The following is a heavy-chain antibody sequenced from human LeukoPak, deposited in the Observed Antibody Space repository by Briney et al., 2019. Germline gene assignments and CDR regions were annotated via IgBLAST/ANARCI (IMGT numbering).Heavy chain of an antibody. D-gene: IGHD1-26*01. CDR3: ARAGSQYEWELTWADAFDI. V-gene: IGHV3-30*03. J-gene: IGHJ3*02. Sequence: PGGSLRLSCAASGFTFSSYGMHWVRQVPGKGLEWVAVISYDGSNKYYADSVKGRFTISRDNSKNTLYLQMNSLRAEDTAVYYCARAGSQYEWELTWADAFDIWGQGTMVTVSS. CDR2: ISYDGSNK. CDR1: GFTFSSYG.